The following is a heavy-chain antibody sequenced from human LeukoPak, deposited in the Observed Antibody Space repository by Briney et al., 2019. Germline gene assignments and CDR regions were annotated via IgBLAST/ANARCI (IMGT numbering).Heavy chain of an antibody. J-gene: IGHJ4*02. Sequence: PGGSLRLSCTASGXTFRSSAMSWVRQAPGKGQEWVSTISDGGGSTYYADSVKGRFTISRDNSKNTLFLQMNSLRAEDTALYYCAKRLYGTSGPFDYWGQGTLVTVSS. CDR2: ISDGGGST. V-gene: IGHV3-23*01. CDR1: GXTFRSSA. CDR3: AKRLYGTSGPFDY. D-gene: IGHD3-22*01.